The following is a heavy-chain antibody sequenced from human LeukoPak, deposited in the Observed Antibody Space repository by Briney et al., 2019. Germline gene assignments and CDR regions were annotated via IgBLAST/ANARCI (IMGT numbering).Heavy chain of an antibody. CDR2: ISETGTTI. V-gene: IGHV3-11*04. CDR3: ARDAYFYSSDQ. CDR1: GFIFSDYY. J-gene: IGHJ4*02. D-gene: IGHD2-21*01. Sequence: PGGSLRLSCAAAGFIFSDYYVTWLRQAPGRWRVWISYISETGTTIHYADSVRGRFTVSRDNTQNSLYLQMNSLRAEDTAVYYCARDAYFYSSDQWGRGTLVIVSS.